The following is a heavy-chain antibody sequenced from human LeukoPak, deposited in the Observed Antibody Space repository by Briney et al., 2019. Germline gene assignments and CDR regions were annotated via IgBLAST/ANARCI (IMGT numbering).Heavy chain of an antibody. CDR3: ATPDGVDTAMVTGFDY. V-gene: IGHV3-30*03. J-gene: IGHJ4*02. D-gene: IGHD5-18*01. CDR2: IAYDGSNK. CDR1: GFTFSSYG. Sequence: PGGSLRLSCAASGFTFSSYGMHWVRQAPGKGLEWVAVIAYDGSNKYYADSVKGRFTISRDNSKNTLYLQMNSLRAEDTAVYYCATPDGVDTAMVTGFDYWGQGTLVTVFS.